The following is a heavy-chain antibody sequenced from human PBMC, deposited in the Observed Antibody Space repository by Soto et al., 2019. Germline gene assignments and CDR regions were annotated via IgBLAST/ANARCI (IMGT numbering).Heavy chain of an antibody. Sequence: QVQLVESGGGAVQPGRSLRLSCAASGFTLSSYVMHWVRQAPGKGLEWVALIWSDERTKYYADSVKCRFTITRDNSKSALYLHMNSLRVEDTAVYYCARDYRRQGAYDYWGQGTLVTVSS. CDR1: GFTLSSYV. J-gene: IGHJ4*02. V-gene: IGHV3-33*01. CDR2: IWSDERTK. CDR3: ARDYRRQGAYDY.